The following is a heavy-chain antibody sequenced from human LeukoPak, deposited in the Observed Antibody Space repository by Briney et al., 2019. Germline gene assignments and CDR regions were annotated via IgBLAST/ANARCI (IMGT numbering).Heavy chain of an antibody. Sequence: PGGSLRLACAASGFTFHDYAMHWVGQAPGKGLERVAGISWNSGYIDYADSVKGRFTISRDNANNSLYLQMNSLRAEDTAVYYCARAPGKYCSGGSYCYGMDVWGQGTTVTVSS. CDR2: ISWNSGYI. CDR3: ARAPGKYCSGGSYCYGMDV. CDR1: GFTFHDYA. V-gene: IGHV3-9*01. J-gene: IGHJ6*02. D-gene: IGHD2-15*01.